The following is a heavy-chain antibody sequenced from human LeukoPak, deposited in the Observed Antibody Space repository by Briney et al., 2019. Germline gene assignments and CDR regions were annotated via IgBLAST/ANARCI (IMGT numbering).Heavy chain of an antibody. CDR3: AKGGRGSWTGNTGD. D-gene: IGHD3/OR15-3a*01. CDR1: GFDFSSHG. CDR2: INFNGGRT. Sequence: GGSLRLPCAASGFDFSSHGMNWVRQAPGKGLEWVSTINFNGGRTYYADSVKGRFSVSRDNSKNTLYLQMNSLRVEDTAVYYCAKGGRGSWTGNTGDWGQGTLVSVSS. J-gene: IGHJ4*02. V-gene: IGHV3-23*01.